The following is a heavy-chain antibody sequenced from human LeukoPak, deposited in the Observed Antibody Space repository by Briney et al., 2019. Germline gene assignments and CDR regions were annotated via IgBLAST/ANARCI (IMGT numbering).Heavy chain of an antibody. CDR2: ISAYNGNT. Sequence: ASVKVSCKASGYTFTSYGISWLRQAPGQGLEWMGWISAYNGNTNYAQKLQGRVTMTTDTSTSTAYMELRSLRSDDTAVYYCARDRMVRGLISNWFDPWGQGTLVTVSS. J-gene: IGHJ5*02. CDR3: ARDRMVRGLISNWFDP. V-gene: IGHV1-18*01. D-gene: IGHD3-10*01. CDR1: GYTFTSYG.